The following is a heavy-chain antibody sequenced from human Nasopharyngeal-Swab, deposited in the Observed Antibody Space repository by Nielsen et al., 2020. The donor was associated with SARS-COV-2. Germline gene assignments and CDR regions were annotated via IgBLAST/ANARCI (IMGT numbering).Heavy chain of an antibody. Sequence: SVKVSCKASGGTFSSYAISWVRQAPGQGLEWMGGIIPIFGTANYVQKFQGRVTITADESTSTAFMELSSLRSEDTAVYYCAGWITMIRGATFDIWGQGTMVTVSS. V-gene: IGHV1-69*13. CDR1: GGTFSSYA. J-gene: IGHJ3*02. CDR2: IIPIFGTA. D-gene: IGHD3-10*01. CDR3: AGWITMIRGATFDI.